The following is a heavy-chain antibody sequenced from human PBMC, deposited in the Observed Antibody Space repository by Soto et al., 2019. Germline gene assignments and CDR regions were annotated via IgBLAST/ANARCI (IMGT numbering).Heavy chain of an antibody. CDR3: ARSIAARLTWFDP. D-gene: IGHD6-6*01. CDR1: GFTFSSYW. CDR2: IKQVGSEK. Sequence: EVQLVESGGGLVQPGGSLRLSCAASGFTFSSYWMSWVRQAPGKGLEWVANIKQVGSEKYYVDSVKGRFTISRDNAKKSLYLQMTSLNAEDTAVYYCARSIAARLTWFDPWGQRSLVTFST. J-gene: IGHJ5*02. V-gene: IGHV3-7*01.